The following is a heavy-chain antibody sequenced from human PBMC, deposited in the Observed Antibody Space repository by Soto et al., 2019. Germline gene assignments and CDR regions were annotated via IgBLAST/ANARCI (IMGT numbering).Heavy chain of an antibody. CDR1: GYTFTSYD. D-gene: IGHD2-21*02. V-gene: IGHV1-8*01. CDR3: VRNTVATATWGSHIPTNALDP. J-gene: IGHJ5*02. Sequence: QVQLVQSGAEVKKPGASVKVSCKASGYTFTSYDINWERQATGQGLEWMGWMNPNSGTTGYAQKFQGRVTMTRDTSISTAYMALSRRRSEDTAVYYCVRNTVATATWGSHIPTNALDPWGQGPMVTVSS. CDR2: MNPNSGTT.